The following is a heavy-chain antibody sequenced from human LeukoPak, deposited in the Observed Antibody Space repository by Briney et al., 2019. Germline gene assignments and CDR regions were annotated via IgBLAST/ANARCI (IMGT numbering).Heavy chain of an antibody. CDR3: ARGLAYCSSTSCRTFDY. CDR2: ISSSSSTI. Sequence: TGGSLRLSCVASGFTFSSYSVNWVRQAPGKGLEWVSYISSSSSTIYYADSVKGRFTISRDNAKNSLYLQMNSLRAEDTAVYYCARGLAYCSSTSCRTFDYWGQGTLVTVSS. CDR1: GFTFSSYS. V-gene: IGHV3-48*01. D-gene: IGHD2-2*01. J-gene: IGHJ4*02.